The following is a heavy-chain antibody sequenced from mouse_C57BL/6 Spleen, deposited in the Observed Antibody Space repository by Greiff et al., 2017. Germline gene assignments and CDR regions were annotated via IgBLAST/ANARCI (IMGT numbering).Heavy chain of an antibody. J-gene: IGHJ4*01. D-gene: IGHD2-1*01. Sequence: VMLVESGPGLVAPSQSLSITCTVSGFSLPSYGVHWVRQPPGKGLEWLVVIWSDGSTTDNSALKSRLSISKDNSKSQVFLKMNSLQTDDTDMYYSAREGHLLSSKDYWGQGTSVTVSS. CDR3: AREGHLLSSKDY. V-gene: IGHV2-6*03. CDR2: IWSDGST. CDR1: GFSLPSYG.